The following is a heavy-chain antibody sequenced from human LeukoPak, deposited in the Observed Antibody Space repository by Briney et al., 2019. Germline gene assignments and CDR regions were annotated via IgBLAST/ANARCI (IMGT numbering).Heavy chain of an antibody. Sequence: GGSLRLSCAASGFTFSSFGMNWVRQAPGKGLEWVAVIWYDGSNKYYADSVKGRFTISRDNSKNTLYLQMNSLRAEDTAVYYCARGPLGGSGRNGLDVWGQGTTVTVSS. J-gene: IGHJ6*02. D-gene: IGHD3-10*01. CDR1: GFTFSSFG. CDR2: IWYDGSNK. CDR3: ARGPLGGSGRNGLDV. V-gene: IGHV3-33*01.